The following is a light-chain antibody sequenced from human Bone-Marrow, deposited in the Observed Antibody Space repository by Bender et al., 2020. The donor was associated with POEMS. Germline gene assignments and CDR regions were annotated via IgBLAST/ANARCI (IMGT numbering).Light chain of an antibody. CDR2: EGS. CDR3: CSYAGISPVV. CDR1: SSDVGSYNL. Sequence: QSALTQPASVSGSPGQSITISCTGTSSDVGSYNLVSWYQHHPGKAPKLMIYEGSKRPSGVSNRFSGSKSGNTASLTISGLQAEDEADYYCCSYAGISPVVFGGGTKVTVL. V-gene: IGLV2-23*01. J-gene: IGLJ2*01.